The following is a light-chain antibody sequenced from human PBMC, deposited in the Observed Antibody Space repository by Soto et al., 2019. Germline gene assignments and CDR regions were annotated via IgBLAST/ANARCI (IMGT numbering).Light chain of an antibody. J-gene: IGKJ4*01. Sequence: DIQMTQSPSTLSASVGDRVTIPCRASQSISSWLAWYQHKPRKAPKLLINKESSIESGVPARCSGSGSGTESTLIISSLEPEDFAVYYCQQRNNWPTVTFGGGTKVDIK. CDR2: KES. V-gene: IGKV1-5*03. CDR1: QSISSW. CDR3: QQRNNWPTVT.